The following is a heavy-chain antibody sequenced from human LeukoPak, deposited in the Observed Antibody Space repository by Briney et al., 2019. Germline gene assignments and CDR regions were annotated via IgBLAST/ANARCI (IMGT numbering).Heavy chain of an antibody. CDR3: ARVHYYYFYMDV. V-gene: IGHV4-34*01. Sequence: PSETLSLTCAVYGGSFSGYYWSWIRQPPGKGLGWTGEINHSGSTNYNPSLKSRVTISVDTSKNQFSLKLSSVTAADTAVYYCARVHYYYFYMDVWGKGTTVTVSS. CDR2: INHSGST. J-gene: IGHJ6*03. CDR1: GGSFSGYY.